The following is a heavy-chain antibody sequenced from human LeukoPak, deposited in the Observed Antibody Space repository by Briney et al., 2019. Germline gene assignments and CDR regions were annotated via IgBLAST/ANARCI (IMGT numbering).Heavy chain of an antibody. D-gene: IGHD3-3*01. CDR2: IVLGSGNT. V-gene: IGHV1-58*02. CDR1: GFTFHTSA. Sequence: SVKVSCKASGFTFHTSAMQWVRQARGPRLEWIGWIVLGSGNTVYSHKFHDRVIITMDMSTSTAYMELDSLGSEDTAVYYCAAQRGASLHDFWSTRLFDPWGQGTLVTVSS. J-gene: IGHJ5*02. CDR3: AAQRGASLHDFWSTRLFDP.